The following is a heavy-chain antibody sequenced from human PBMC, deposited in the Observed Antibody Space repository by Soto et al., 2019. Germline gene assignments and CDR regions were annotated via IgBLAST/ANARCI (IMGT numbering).Heavy chain of an antibody. CDR2: IHSDGSTT. J-gene: IGHJ3*01. V-gene: IGHV3-74*01. CDR1: GFTFNYYW. D-gene: IGHD1-26*01. CDR3: VRGDKGGFEL. Sequence: EVQLVESEGGLVQRGGSLRLSCAASGFTFNYYWMHWVRQAPGQGLVWVSHIHSDGSTTTYADSVKGRFTISRNNAKNSLYLQMNSLRDEDTAVYYCVRGDKGGFELWGQCKTVTVSS.